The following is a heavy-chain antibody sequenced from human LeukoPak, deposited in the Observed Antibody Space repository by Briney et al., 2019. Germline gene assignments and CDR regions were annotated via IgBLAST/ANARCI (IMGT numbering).Heavy chain of an antibody. CDR2: IIPIFGTA. J-gene: IGHJ4*02. CDR3: ARGAIAALFDY. D-gene: IGHD6-6*01. Sequence: SVKVSCTASGYTFTSYAISWVRQAPGQGLEWMGGIIPIFGTANYAQKFQGRVTITADESTSTAYMELSSLRSEDTAVYYCARGAIAALFDYWGQGTLVTVSS. V-gene: IGHV1-69*13. CDR1: GYTFTSYA.